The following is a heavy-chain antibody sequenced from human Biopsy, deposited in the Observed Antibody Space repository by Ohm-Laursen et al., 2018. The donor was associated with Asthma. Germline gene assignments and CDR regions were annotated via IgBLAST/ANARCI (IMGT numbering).Heavy chain of an antibody. CDR2: IMTVFGTT. CDR3: ARCQVGYSSGWSLLLKKIYYSGMDV. D-gene: IGHD6-19*01. V-gene: IGHV1-69*13. CDR1: GGTFGNFA. Sequence: SVKVSCKAPGGTFGNFAISWVRQAPGQGLEWLGGIMTVFGTTNYAQKFQGRVTITADESTSTAYMEVTSLRSEDTAIYYCARCQVGYSSGWSLLLKKIYYSGMDVWGQGTAVTVS. J-gene: IGHJ6*02.